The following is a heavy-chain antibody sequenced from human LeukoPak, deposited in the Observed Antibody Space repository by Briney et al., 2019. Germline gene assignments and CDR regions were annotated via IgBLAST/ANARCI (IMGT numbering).Heavy chain of an antibody. V-gene: IGHV3-21*01. CDR3: ARNYVWGSYRPKFVFDY. D-gene: IGHD3-16*02. J-gene: IGHJ4*02. Sequence: VGTLRVSCAASGCSFSRYSMNWVRQAPGKGVEWVSYICSSGSYIYYPDSVKGGFTISREKDKKSVYLQMNSLRAEDTAVYYCARNYVWGSYRPKFVFDYWGQGTLVTVSS. CDR2: ICSSGSYI. CDR1: GCSFSRYS.